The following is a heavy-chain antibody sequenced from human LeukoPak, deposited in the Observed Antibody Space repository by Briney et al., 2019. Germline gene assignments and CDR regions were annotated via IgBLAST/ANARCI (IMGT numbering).Heavy chain of an antibody. CDR3: ARLGEQQLVDGWFDP. Sequence: SQTLSLTCTVSDGSISSGGYYWSWIRQHPGKGLEWIGYIYYSGSTYYNPSLKSRVTISVDTSKNQFSLKLSSVTAADTAVYYCARLGEQQLVDGWFDPWGQGTLVTVSS. D-gene: IGHD6-13*01. V-gene: IGHV4-31*03. CDR2: IYYSGST. CDR1: DGSISSGGYY. J-gene: IGHJ5*02.